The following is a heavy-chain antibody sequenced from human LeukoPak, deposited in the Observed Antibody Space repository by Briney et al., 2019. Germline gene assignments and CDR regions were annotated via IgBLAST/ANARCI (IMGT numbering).Heavy chain of an antibody. CDR2: IFHHGNT. D-gene: IGHD4-23*01. J-gene: IGHJ2*01. Sequence: SSQTLSLTCTVSGGSISSGSYYWSWIRQPAGKGLEWIGEIFHHGNTNYNPSLKRRVTISLDKSKNRFSLTLTSVTVADTAVYYCARTTSVDSRYRGLDLWGRGTQVVVSS. CDR3: ARTTSVDSRYRGLDL. CDR1: GGSISSGSYY. V-gene: IGHV4-61*09.